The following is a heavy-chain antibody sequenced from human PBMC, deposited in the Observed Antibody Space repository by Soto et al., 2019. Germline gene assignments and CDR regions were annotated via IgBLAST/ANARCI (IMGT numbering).Heavy chain of an antibody. D-gene: IGHD2-21*01. Sequence: EVQLMESGGGLVQPGGSLRLSCVVSGFTYGAYEMNWVRQAPGKGLEWVAYISSSGSIRYYADSVKGRFTISRDNTKSSLFLQMNSLGVEDTAVYYCVRGGGGGLFEHWGQGVLVTVSS. CDR3: VRGGGGGLFEH. J-gene: IGHJ4*02. CDR1: GFTYGAYE. V-gene: IGHV3-48*03. CDR2: ISSSGSIR.